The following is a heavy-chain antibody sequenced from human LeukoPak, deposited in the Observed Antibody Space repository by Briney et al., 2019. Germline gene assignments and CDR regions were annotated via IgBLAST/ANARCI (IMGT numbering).Heavy chain of an antibody. V-gene: IGHV1-2*02. CDR1: GYTFTGYF. D-gene: IGHD3-22*01. CDR2: INPSSGGT. Sequence: ASVKVSCKASGYTFTGYFMHWVRQAPGQGLEWMGWINPSSGGTNYAQKFQGRVTMTRDTSISTAYVELSRLRSDDTAVYYCARPEYYYDIVFDIWGQGTMVTVSS. J-gene: IGHJ3*02. CDR3: ARPEYYYDIVFDI.